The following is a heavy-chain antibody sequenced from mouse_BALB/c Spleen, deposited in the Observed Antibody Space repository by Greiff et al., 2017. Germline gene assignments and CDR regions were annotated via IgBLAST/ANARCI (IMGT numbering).Heavy chain of an antibody. V-gene: IGHV3-6*02. Sequence: EVKLVESGPGLVKPSQSLSLTCSVTGYSITSGYYWNWIRQFPGNKLEWMGYISYDGSNNYNPSLKNRISITRDTSKNQFFLKLNSVTTEDTATYYCARSTMINYFDYWGQGTTLTVSS. CDR2: ISYDGSN. D-gene: IGHD2-4*01. CDR1: GYSITSGYY. J-gene: IGHJ2*01. CDR3: ARSTMINYFDY.